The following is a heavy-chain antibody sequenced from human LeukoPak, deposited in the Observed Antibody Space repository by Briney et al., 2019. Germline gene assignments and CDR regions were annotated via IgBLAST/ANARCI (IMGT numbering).Heavy chain of an antibody. CDR1: GYTFTGYY. Sequence: ASVKVSCKASGYTFTGYYMHLVRQAPGQGLEWMGRINPNSGGTNYAQKFQGRVTMTRDTSISTAYMDLTRLRSDDTAVYYCARGTEYYFDYWGQGTLVTASS. D-gene: IGHD1-1*01. CDR2: INPNSGGT. CDR3: ARGTEYYFDY. J-gene: IGHJ4*02. V-gene: IGHV1-2*06.